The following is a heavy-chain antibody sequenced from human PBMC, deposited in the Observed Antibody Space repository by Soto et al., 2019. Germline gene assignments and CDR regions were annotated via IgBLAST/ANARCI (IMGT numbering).Heavy chain of an antibody. D-gene: IGHD7-27*01. V-gene: IGHV3-23*01. J-gene: IGHJ6*02. Sequence: PGGSLRLSCAASGFTFSSYAMSWVRQAPGKGLEWVSAISGSGGSTYYAGSVKGRFTISRDNSKNTLYLQMNSLRAEDTAVYYCAKDPNHAYYYYGMDVWGQGTKVTVSS. CDR2: ISGSGGST. CDR1: GFTFSSYA. CDR3: AKDPNHAYYYYGMDV.